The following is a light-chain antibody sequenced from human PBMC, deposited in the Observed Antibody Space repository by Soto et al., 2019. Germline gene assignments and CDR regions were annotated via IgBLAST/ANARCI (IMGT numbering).Light chain of an antibody. J-gene: IGLJ1*01. CDR2: NNN. V-gene: IGLV1-44*01. Sequence: QSVLTQPPSASGTPGQGVTIACSGSRSNIGRNTVTWYQHLPGTAPKLLIYNNNQRPSGVLDRFSGSKSGASASLAISGLQSEDEADYYCAAWDDSLDGQDYVFGTGTRVTVL. CDR3: AAWDDSLDGQDYV. CDR1: RSNIGRNT.